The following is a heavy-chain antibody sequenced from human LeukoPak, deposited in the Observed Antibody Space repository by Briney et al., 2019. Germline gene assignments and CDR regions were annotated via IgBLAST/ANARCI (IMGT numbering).Heavy chain of an antibody. J-gene: IGHJ5*02. D-gene: IGHD3-10*01. CDR3: ARGRGWFDP. CDR2: IKQDGSEK. V-gene: IGHV3-7*01. Sequence: PGGSLRLSCAASGFTFSNYVIHWVRQAPGKGLEWVANIKQDGSEKYYVDSVKGRFTISRDNAKNSLYLQMNSLRAEDTAVYYCARGRGWFDPWGQGTLVTVSS. CDR1: GFTFSNYV.